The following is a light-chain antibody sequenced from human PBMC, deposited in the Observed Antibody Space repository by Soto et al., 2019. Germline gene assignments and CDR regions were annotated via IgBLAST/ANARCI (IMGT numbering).Light chain of an antibody. CDR3: QQRSSWPIT. CDR2: DAS. Sequence: EIVLTQSPATLSLSPGERATLSCRASQSVNSYLAWYQQKPGQAPRLLIYDASNRATDIPARFSGSGSGTDFTLTINSLDPEDFAVYYCQQRSSWPITFGQGTRLEIK. J-gene: IGKJ5*01. CDR1: QSVNSY. V-gene: IGKV3-11*01.